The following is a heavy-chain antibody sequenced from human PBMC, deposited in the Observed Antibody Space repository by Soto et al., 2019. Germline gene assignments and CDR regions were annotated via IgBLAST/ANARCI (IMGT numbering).Heavy chain of an antibody. CDR1: GFTFSSYW. CDR2: INSDGSST. Sequence: SLRLSCAASGFTFSSYWMHWVRQAPGKGLVWVSRINSDGSSTSYADSVKGRFTISRDNAKNTLYLQMNSLRAEDTAVYYCARRSIVGATDAFDIWGQGTMVTVSS. D-gene: IGHD1-26*01. V-gene: IGHV3-74*01. CDR3: ARRSIVGATDAFDI. J-gene: IGHJ3*02.